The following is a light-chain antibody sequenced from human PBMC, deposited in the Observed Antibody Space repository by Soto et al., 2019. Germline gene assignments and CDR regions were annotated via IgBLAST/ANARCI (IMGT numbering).Light chain of an antibody. CDR1: SSDVGGYNY. V-gene: IGLV2-14*01. CDR2: DVS. Sequence: QSALTQPASVSVSPGQSITISCTGTSSDVGGYNYVSWYQQHPGKAPKLMIYDVSNRPSGVSNRFSGSKSGNTASLTISGLQAEDEADYYCSSYTSSSTLVFGGGTKVTVL. J-gene: IGLJ2*01. CDR3: SSYTSSSTLV.